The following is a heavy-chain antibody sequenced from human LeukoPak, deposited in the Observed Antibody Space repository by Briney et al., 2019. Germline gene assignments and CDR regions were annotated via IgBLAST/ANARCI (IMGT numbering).Heavy chain of an antibody. CDR3: ASRVGVDYDFWSGTPDY. V-gene: IGHV1-2*02. Sequence: ASVKVSCKASGYTFTGYYMHWVRQAPGQGLEWMGWINPNSGGTNYAQKFQGRVTMTRDTSISTAYMELSRLRSDDTAVYYCASRVGVDYDFWSGTPDYWGQGTLVTVSS. CDR2: INPNSGGT. D-gene: IGHD3-3*01. CDR1: GYTFTGYY. J-gene: IGHJ4*02.